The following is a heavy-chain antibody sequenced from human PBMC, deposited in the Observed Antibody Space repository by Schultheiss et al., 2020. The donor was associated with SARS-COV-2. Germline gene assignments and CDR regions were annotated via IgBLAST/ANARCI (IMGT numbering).Heavy chain of an antibody. Sequence: GESLKISCAASGFTFSSYAMSWVRQAPGKGLEWVSAISGSGGSTYYADSVKGRFTISRDNSKNTLYLQMNSLRADDTAVYFCARKAYSSGWGHFDYWGQGTLVTVSS. CDR1: GFTFSSYA. D-gene: IGHD5-18*01. CDR2: ISGSGGST. J-gene: IGHJ4*02. V-gene: IGHV3-23*01. CDR3: ARKAYSSGWGHFDY.